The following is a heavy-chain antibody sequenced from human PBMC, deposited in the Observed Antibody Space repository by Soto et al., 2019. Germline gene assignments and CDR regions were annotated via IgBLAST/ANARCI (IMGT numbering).Heavy chain of an antibody. J-gene: IGHJ5*02. CDR3: AKDRGYYDSSGYSGFDP. CDR1: GFTFSSYA. CDR2: ISGSGGST. D-gene: IGHD3-22*01. V-gene: IGHV3-23*01. Sequence: LRLSCAASGFTFSSYAMSWVRQAPGKGLEWVSAISGSGGSTYYADSVKGRFTISRDNSKNTLYLQMNSLRAEDTAVYYCAKDRGYYDSSGYSGFDPWGQGTLVTVSS.